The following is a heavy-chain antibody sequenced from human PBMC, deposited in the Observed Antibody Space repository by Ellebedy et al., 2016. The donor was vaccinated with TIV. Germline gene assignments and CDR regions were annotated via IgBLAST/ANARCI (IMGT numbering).Heavy chain of an antibody. CDR1: GFTFSTYW. V-gene: IGHV3-7*01. CDR3: ARDWCDYCEGRVFDY. J-gene: IGHJ4*02. D-gene: IGHD4-17*01. Sequence: PGGSLRLSCAASGFTFSTYWMSWVRQAPGKGLEWVANIKGDGSESAYVDSVKGRFTISRDNAKNSLYLQMNSLRAEDTALYYCARDWCDYCEGRVFDYWGQGTLVTVSS. CDR2: IKGDGSES.